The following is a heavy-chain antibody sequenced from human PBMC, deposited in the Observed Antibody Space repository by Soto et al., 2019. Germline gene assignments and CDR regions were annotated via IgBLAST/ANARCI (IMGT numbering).Heavy chain of an antibody. D-gene: IGHD1-26*01. CDR2: INWSGGSI. CDR3: AKGWDGYTVGHAFDV. CDR1: GFPFDDHG. Sequence: ALGLSCAAAGFPFDDHGMDEGRQCPGKGLEWVSGINWSGGSIGYAASVQGRFTISRDNAKNALYLQMNSLSGDDTALYYCAKGWDGYTVGHAFDVWGQGTMVTVSS. V-gene: IGHV3-9*01. J-gene: IGHJ3*01.